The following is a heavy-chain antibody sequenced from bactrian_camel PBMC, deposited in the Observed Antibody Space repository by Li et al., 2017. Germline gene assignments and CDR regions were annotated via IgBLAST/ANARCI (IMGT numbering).Heavy chain of an antibody. CDR1: NYIINNCA. CDR3: AAACSVSAGWST. D-gene: IGHD5*01. J-gene: IGHJ6*01. CDR2: LGYSSPA. V-gene: IGHV3S53*01. Sequence: VQLVESGGGSVQAGGSLNVSCLASNYIINNCAVGWYRQAPGKDRELVAHLGYSSPAGYGDSVKGRFIISRDNAKNTFSMQMNNLKIEDTAKYVCAAACSVSAGWSTWGQGTQVTVS.